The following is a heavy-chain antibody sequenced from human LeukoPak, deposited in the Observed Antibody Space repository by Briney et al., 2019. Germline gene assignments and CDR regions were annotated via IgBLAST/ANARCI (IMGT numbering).Heavy chain of an antibody. Sequence: GGSLRLSCAASGFTFSSYWMSWVRQAPGKGLEWVANIKQDGSEKYYVDSVKGRFTISRDNAKNSLYLQMDSLRAEDTAVYYCAVTTGIRAFDIWGQGTMVTVSS. CDR1: GFTFSSYW. D-gene: IGHD3-22*01. J-gene: IGHJ3*02. V-gene: IGHV3-7*01. CDR2: IKQDGSEK. CDR3: AVTTGIRAFDI.